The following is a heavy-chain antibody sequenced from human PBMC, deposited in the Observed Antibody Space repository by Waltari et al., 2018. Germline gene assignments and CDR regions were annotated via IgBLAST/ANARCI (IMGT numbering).Heavy chain of an antibody. CDR1: GFTFSSYA. D-gene: IGHD6-13*01. J-gene: IGHJ6*02. CDR3: AKDGWRQQLSYYYGMDV. V-gene: IGHV3-23*01. Sequence: EVQLLESGGGLVQPGGSLRLSCAASGFTFSSYAMSWVRQAPGKGLEWGSAISGSGGSTYYADSVKGRFTISRDNSKNTLYLQMNSLRAEDTAVYYCAKDGWRQQLSYYYGMDVWGQGTTVTVSS. CDR2: ISGSGGST.